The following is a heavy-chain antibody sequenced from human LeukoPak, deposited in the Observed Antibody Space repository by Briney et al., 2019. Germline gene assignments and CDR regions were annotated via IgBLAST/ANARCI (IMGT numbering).Heavy chain of an antibody. CDR3: VKRGSSGTGYYFDY. D-gene: IGHD1-14*01. CDR2: ISSNGGST. Sequence: PGGSLRLSCSASGFTFSSYAMNWVRQAPGKGLEYVSAISSNGGSTYYADSVKGRFTISRDNSKNTLYLQMSSLRAEDTAVYYCVKRGSSGTGYYFDYWGQGTLVTVSS. CDR1: GFTFSSYA. V-gene: IGHV3-64D*09. J-gene: IGHJ4*02.